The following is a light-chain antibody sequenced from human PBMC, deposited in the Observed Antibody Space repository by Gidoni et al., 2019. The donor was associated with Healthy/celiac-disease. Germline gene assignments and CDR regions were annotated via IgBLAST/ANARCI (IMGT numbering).Light chain of an antibody. CDR2: AAS. Sequence: IQLTQSPSSLSASVGDRVTITCRASQDISNYLAWYQQKPGKVPKLLIYAASTLQSGVPSRFSGSGSGTDFTFTISSLQPEDVATYYCQKYNSAPLTFGGGTKVETK. V-gene: IGKV1-27*01. CDR1: QDISNY. J-gene: IGKJ4*01. CDR3: QKYNSAPLT.